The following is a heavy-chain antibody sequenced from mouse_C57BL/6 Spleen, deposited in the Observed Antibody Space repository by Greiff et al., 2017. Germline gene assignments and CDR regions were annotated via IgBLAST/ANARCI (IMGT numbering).Heavy chain of an antibody. V-gene: IGHV1-82*01. CDR1: GYAFSSSW. CDR2: IYPGDGDT. Sequence: VQLQQSGPELVKPGASVKISCKASGYAFSSSWMNWVKQRPGKGLEWIGRIYPGDGDTNYNGKFKGQATLTADKSSSTAYMQLSSLTSEDSAVYFCAGTTVVAPYYYAMDYWGQGTSVTVSS. J-gene: IGHJ4*01. CDR3: AGTTVVAPYYYAMDY. D-gene: IGHD1-1*01.